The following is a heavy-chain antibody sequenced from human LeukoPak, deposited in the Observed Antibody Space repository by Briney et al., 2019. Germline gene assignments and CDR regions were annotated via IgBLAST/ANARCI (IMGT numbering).Heavy chain of an antibody. CDR3: VRHRTASDY. D-gene: IGHD1-1*01. Sequence: GGPLKHPCAPSGFPLRDYTMSGLRQAPGRGREGVSSITPRGDYLYYADSLKGRFTISRDNAKNSLYLQMSSLRAEDTAVYYCVRHRTASDYWGQGALVTVSS. CDR1: GFPLRDYT. CDR2: ITPRGDYL. V-gene: IGHV3-21*01. J-gene: IGHJ4*02.